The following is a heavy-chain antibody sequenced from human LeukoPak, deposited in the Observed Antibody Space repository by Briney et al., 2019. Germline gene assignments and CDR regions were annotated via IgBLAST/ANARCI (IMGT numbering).Heavy chain of an antibody. CDR2: ISSSGTK. J-gene: IGHJ6*02. CDR1: GFTVNSYN. Sequence: PGGSLRLSCSASGFTVNSYNMNWVRQAPGKGLEWVSCISSSGTKYYADSVKGRFTTSRDNGKSSLFLEMNSLRDEDTAVYYCAKSLTPLNYDISNSNGMDVWGQGTTVTVSS. CDR3: AKSLTPLNYDISNSNGMDV. V-gene: IGHV3-48*02. D-gene: IGHD3-9*01.